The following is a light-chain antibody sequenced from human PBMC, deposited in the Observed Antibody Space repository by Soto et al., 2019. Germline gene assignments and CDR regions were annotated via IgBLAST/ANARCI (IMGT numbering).Light chain of an antibody. CDR3: SSYTTSSTVL. V-gene: IGLV2-14*03. J-gene: IGLJ2*01. CDR2: DVS. CDR1: SSDVGDYHY. Sequence: QSALTQPASVSGSPGQSITIPCTGTSSDVGDYHYVSWYQQHPGKAPKLMIYDVSYRPSGVSNRFAGSKSGDTASLTISGLQAEDEDDYYCSSYTTSSTVLFGGGTKLTVL.